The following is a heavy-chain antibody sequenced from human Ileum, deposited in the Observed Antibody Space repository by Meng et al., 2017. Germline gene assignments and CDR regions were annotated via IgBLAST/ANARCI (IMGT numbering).Heavy chain of an antibody. Sequence: EHLPELGPGRLRHSETLSRTCALFCGSILNYYCGGIQLPVGQQPEWIGRRYGSGDTKYNPSLKSGVTMSVDPSKAQFSLKLTSMSAADTAVYYCARGYKYSRGYDYLDSWGQGTLVTVSS. D-gene: IGHD1-14*01. V-gene: IGHV4-4*07. J-gene: IGHJ4*02. CDR2: RYGSGDT. CDR3: ARGYKYSRGYDYLDS. CDR1: CGSILNYY.